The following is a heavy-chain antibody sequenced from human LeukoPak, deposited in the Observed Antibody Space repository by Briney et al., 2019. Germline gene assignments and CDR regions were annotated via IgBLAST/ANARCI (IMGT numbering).Heavy chain of an antibody. CDR3: ARDYSSGWYEFDP. CDR2: ISAYNGNT. V-gene: IGHV1-18*01. D-gene: IGHD6-19*01. CDR1: GYTFNRHA. Sequence: GASVKVSCKASGYTFNRHAMNWVRQAPGQGLEWMGWISAYNGNTNYAQKLQGRVTMTTDTSTSTAHMELRSLRSDDTAVYYCARDYSSGWYEFDPWGQGTLVTVSS. J-gene: IGHJ5*02.